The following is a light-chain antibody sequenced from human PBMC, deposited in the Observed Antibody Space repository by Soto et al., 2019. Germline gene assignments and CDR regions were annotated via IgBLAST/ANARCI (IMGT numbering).Light chain of an antibody. V-gene: IGKV1-5*03. CDR2: QAS. CDR3: QHYNSYSEA. Sequence: DIQMTQSPSTLSASVGDRVTITCRASQSISNWLAWYQQKPGRLPRLLIYQASTLESGVPSRFSGSGSGTEFTLTISSLQPDDFATYYCQHYNSYSEAFGQGTKVDIK. J-gene: IGKJ1*01. CDR1: QSISNW.